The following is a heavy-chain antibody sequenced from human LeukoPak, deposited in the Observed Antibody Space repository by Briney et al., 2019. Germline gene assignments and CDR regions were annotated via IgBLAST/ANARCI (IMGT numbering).Heavy chain of an antibody. D-gene: IGHD3-10*01. Sequence: GGSLRLSCAASGFTFSSYSMNWVRQAPGKGLEWVSSISSSSSYIYYADSVKGRFTISRDNSKNTLYLQMNSLRAEDTAVYYCAKGGYYGSGELYLYCFDYWGQGTLVTVSS. V-gene: IGHV3-21*01. CDR2: ISSSSSYI. CDR1: GFTFSSYS. J-gene: IGHJ4*02. CDR3: AKGGYYGSGELYLYCFDY.